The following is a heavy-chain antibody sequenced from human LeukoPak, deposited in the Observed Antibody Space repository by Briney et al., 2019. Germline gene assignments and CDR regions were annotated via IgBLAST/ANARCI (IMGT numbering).Heavy chain of an antibody. CDR2: INHSGST. V-gene: IGHV4-34*01. CDR1: GGSFSDYY. CDR3: ARGRTTVTTLRRYYNGMDV. J-gene: IGHJ6*02. D-gene: IGHD4-17*01. Sequence: PSETLSLTCAVYGGSFSDYYWSWIRQPPGKGLEWIGEINHSGSTNNNPSLKSRVTISVDTSKNQFSLKLSSVTAADTAVYYCARGRTTVTTLRRYYNGMDVWGQGTTVTVS.